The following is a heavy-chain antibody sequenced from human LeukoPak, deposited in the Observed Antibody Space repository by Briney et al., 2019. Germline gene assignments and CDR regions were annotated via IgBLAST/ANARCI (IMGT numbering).Heavy chain of an antibody. V-gene: IGHV5-51*01. J-gene: IGHJ4*02. CDR3: ARRGMEYSGYDYYFDY. CDR2: IYPGDSDT. Sequence: GESLKISRKGSGYSFTTYWIAWVRQMPGKGLEWMGIIYPGDSDTRYSPSFQGQVTISADKSISTAYLQWSSLKASDTAMYYCARRGMEYSGYDYYFDYWGQGTLVTVSS. CDR1: GYSFTTYW. D-gene: IGHD5-12*01.